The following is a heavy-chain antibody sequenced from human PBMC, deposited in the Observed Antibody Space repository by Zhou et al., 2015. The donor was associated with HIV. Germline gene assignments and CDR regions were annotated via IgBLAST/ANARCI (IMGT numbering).Heavy chain of an antibody. D-gene: IGHD6-19*01. J-gene: IGHJ1*01. CDR2: IIPILGIA. V-gene: IGHV1-69*02. CDR1: GGTFSSYT. CDR3: ARVESWYSSGRHINAEYFQH. Sequence: QVQLVQSGAEVKKPGSSVKVSCKASGGTFSSYTISWVRQAPGQGLEWMGRIIPILGIANYAQKFQGRVTITADKSTSTAYMELSSLRSEDTAVYYCARVESWYSSGRHINAEYFQHWGQGTPGHRLL.